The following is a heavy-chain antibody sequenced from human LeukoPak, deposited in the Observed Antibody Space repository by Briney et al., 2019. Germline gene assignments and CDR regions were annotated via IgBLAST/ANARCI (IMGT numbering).Heavy chain of an antibody. V-gene: IGHV6-1*01. CDR2: TYYKSKWFN. J-gene: IGHJ4*02. CDR3: ARGADGYNNYYFDY. Sequence: SQTLSLTCAISGDSVSSNSAAWNWISQSPSRGLEWLGRTYYKSKWFNDYAISVRSRITINPDTSKNQFSLQLNSVTPEDTAVYYCARGADGYNNYYFDYWGQGTLVTVSS. D-gene: IGHD3-10*01. CDR1: GDSVSSNSAA.